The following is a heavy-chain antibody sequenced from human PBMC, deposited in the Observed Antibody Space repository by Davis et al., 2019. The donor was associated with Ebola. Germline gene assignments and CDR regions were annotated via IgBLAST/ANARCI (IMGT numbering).Heavy chain of an antibody. V-gene: IGHV3-30*03. Sequence: GESLKISCVASGFSFSSYAMHWVRQAPGKGLEWVAVISYDGSKEYYADSVKGRFTISRDNSKNTVYLQLSSLRVDDTAVYFCARDSGAGGYNGGYFELWGRGTLVTVSS. CDR1: GFSFSSYA. D-gene: IGHD2-8*01. CDR2: ISYDGSKE. J-gene: IGHJ2*01. CDR3: ARDSGAGGYNGGYFEL.